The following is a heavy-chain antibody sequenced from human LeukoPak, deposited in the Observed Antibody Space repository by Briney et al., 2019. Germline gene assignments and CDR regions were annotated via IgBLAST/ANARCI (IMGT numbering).Heavy chain of an antibody. CDR1: GFTFSSYW. Sequence: PGGSLRLSCAASGFTFSSYWMHWVRQAPGKGLVWVSRINSDGSSTSYSDSVKGRFTISRDNAKNTLYLQMSSLRAEDTAVYYCARDLRSVAGDYYGMDVWGQGTTVTVSS. D-gene: IGHD6-19*01. V-gene: IGHV3-74*01. CDR2: INSDGSST. J-gene: IGHJ6*02. CDR3: ARDLRSVAGDYYGMDV.